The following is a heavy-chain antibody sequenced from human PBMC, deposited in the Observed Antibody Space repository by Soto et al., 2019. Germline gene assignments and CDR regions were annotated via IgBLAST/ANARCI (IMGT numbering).Heavy chain of an antibody. CDR1: GGSFSGYY. D-gene: IGHD3-10*01. CDR3: ARGRGDGYNQNWYFDL. J-gene: IGHJ2*01. CDR2: INNGGSS. Sequence: SETLSLTCAVYGGSFSGYYWSWIRQPPGKGLEWIGEINNGGSSNYNPSLKSRGSKSVGTSNNQFSLKLTSVTAADTAVYYCARGRGDGYNQNWYFDLWGRGTLVTVSS. V-gene: IGHV4-34*01.